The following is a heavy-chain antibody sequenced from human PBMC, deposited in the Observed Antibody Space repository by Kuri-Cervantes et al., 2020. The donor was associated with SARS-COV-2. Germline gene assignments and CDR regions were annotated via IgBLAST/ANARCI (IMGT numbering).Heavy chain of an antibody. J-gene: IGHJ4*02. CDR2: IKQDGSEK. D-gene: IGHD5-18*01. CDR3: ATGVRGYSYGPDY. V-gene: IGHV3-7*05. CDR1: GFTFSSYW. Sequence: GGSLRLSCAASGFTFSSYWMSWVRQAPGKGLEWVANIKQDGSEKYYVDSVKGRFTISRDNAKNSLYLQMNSLRAEDTAVYYCATGVRGYSYGPDYWGQGTLVTDSS.